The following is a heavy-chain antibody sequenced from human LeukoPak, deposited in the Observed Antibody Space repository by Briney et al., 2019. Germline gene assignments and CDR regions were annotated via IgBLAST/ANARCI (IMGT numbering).Heavy chain of an antibody. J-gene: IGHJ1*01. CDR2: IYYSGST. Sequence: PSETLSLTCTVSGGSISSSSYYWSWIRQPPGKGLEWIGYIYYSGSTNYNPSLKSRVTISVDTSKNQFSLKLSSVTAADTAVYYCAREEFTHRNFQHWGQGTLVTVSS. CDR3: AREEFTHRNFQH. V-gene: IGHV4-61*01. D-gene: IGHD1-14*01. CDR1: GGSISSSSYY.